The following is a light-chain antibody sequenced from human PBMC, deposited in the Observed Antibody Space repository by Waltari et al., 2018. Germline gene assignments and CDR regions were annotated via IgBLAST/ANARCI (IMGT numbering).Light chain of an antibody. V-gene: IGLV1-40*01. CDR3: QSYDSSLSDSI. Sequence: QSVLTQPPSVSGAPGQRVTISCPGSSSTIGAGYDVHWYQQLPGTAPKLLIFRNSNRPSGVPDRISGSKSGTSGSLAITGLQAEDEADYYCQSYDSSLSDSIFGGGTKLTVL. CDR2: RNS. CDR1: SSTIGAGYD. J-gene: IGLJ2*01.